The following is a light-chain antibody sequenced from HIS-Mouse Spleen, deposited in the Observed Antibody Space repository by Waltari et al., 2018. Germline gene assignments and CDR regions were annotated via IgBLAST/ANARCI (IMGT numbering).Light chain of an antibody. CDR2: GGS. J-gene: IGLJ3*02. Sequence: QSALTQPASVSGSPGQSITISCTGTSSDVGSYNLFSWYQQHPGKAPKLMIYGGSKRASGVSQRVSGSKSGNTASLTISGLQAEDEADYYCCSYAGSSTWVFGGGTKLTV. V-gene: IGLV2-23*01. CDR1: SSDVGSYNL. CDR3: CSYAGSSTWV.